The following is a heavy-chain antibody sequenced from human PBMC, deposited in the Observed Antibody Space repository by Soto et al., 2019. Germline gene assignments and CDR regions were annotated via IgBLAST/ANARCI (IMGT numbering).Heavy chain of an antibody. Sequence: SETLSLTCTVSGGSISSSSYYWGWIRQPPGKGLEWIGYVFYSGSTCYNPSLETGVTISVDTSKNQFSLKLTSVTPADTAIYYCARVKRSTSRLDPWGQGTLVTVSS. V-gene: IGHV4-61*05. J-gene: IGHJ5*02. CDR1: GGSISSSSYY. D-gene: IGHD1-26*01. CDR3: ARVKRSTSRLDP. CDR2: VFYSGST.